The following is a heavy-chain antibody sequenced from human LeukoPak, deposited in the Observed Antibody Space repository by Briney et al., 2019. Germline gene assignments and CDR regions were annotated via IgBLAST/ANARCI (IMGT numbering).Heavy chain of an antibody. CDR1: GGSISSSSYY. D-gene: IGHD1-14*01. J-gene: IGHJ4*02. CDR2: IYYSGST. CDR3: ARPTGKPRYFDY. Sequence: SETLSLTCTVSGGSISSSSYYWGWIRQPPGKGLEWIGSIYYSGSTYYNPSLKSRVTISVDTSKNQFSLKLSSVTAADTAVYYCARPTGKPRYFDYWGQGTLVTVSS. V-gene: IGHV4-39*01.